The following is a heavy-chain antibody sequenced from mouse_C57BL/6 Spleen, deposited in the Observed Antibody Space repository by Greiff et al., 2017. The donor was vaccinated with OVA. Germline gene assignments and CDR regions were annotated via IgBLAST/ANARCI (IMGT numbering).Heavy chain of an antibody. CDR3: ARQNYGSRGAMDY. V-gene: IGHV2-6-1*01. CDR2: IWSDGST. CDR1: GFSLTSYG. Sequence: VQVVESGPGLVAPSQSLSITCTVSGFSLTSYGVHWVRQPPGKGLEWLVVIWSDGSTTYNSALKSRLSISKDNSKSQVFLKRNSLQTDDTAMYYCARQNYGSRGAMDYWGQGTSVTVSS. J-gene: IGHJ4*01. D-gene: IGHD1-1*01.